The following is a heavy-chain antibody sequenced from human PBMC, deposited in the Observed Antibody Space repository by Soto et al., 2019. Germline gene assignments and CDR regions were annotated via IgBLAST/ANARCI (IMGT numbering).Heavy chain of an antibody. CDR1: GGTFNTYA. D-gene: IGHD3-10*01. J-gene: IGHJ4*02. Sequence: QVQLVQSGAEMKKPGSSVKVSCQSSGGTFNTYAMNWVRQAPGQGPEWMGDISPMFGAANYAPKFQGRVTITADESTGTSYMQWSSLTSEYTALYFCAREGQVHTPAFVYWGQGTLVTVSS. CDR3: AREGQVHTPAFVY. V-gene: IGHV1-69*19. CDR2: ISPMFGAA.